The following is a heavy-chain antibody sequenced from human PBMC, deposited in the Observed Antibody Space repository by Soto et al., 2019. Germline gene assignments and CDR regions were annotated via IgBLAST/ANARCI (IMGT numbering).Heavy chain of an antibody. J-gene: IGHJ5*02. V-gene: IGHV4-61*01. CDR3: ARVSSSWYSGWGATGSSRFDP. Sequence: PSERMSLTCAVSGGSVKSGRYYWSWNRQPPGKGLEWIGYIYYSGSTNYNPSLKSRVTISVDTSKNQFSLKLSSVTAADTAVYYCARVSSSWYSGWGATGSSRFDPWGQGTLVTVSS. CDR1: GGSVKSGRYY. D-gene: IGHD6-13*01. CDR2: IYYSGST.